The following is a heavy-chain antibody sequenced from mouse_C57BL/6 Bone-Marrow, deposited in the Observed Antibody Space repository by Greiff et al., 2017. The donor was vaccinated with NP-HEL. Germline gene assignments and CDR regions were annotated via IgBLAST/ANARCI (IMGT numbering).Heavy chain of an antibody. D-gene: IGHD1-1*01. CDR1: GYTFTSYG. Sequence: QVQLQQSGAELARPGASVKLSCKASGYTFTSYGISWVKQRTGQGLEWIGESYPRSGNTYYNEKFKGKATLTADKSSSTAYMELRSLTSEDSAVYFGARSGSSYVKWYFDVWGTGTTVTVSS. CDR2: SYPRSGNT. CDR3: ARSGSSYVKWYFDV. V-gene: IGHV1-81*01. J-gene: IGHJ1*03.